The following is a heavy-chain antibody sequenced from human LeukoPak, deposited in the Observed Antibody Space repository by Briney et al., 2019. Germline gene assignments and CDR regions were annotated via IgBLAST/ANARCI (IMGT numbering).Heavy chain of an antibody. Sequence: PGGSLRLSCAASGFIFSDYWMTWVRQAPGKGLEWVANIKQDGSEKYYVDSVLGRFMISRDNAKNSVSLQMNSLRVEDSAIYYCARGCCGRGGYCSGGSCYNWFGPWGQGTLVTVSS. V-gene: IGHV3-7*01. CDR1: GFIFSDYW. J-gene: IGHJ5*02. CDR2: IKQDGSEK. D-gene: IGHD2-15*01. CDR3: ARGCCGRGGYCSGGSCYNWFGP.